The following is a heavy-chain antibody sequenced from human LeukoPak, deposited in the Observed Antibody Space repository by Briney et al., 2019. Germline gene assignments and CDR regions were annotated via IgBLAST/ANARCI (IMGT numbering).Heavy chain of an antibody. CDR1: GGSIGSYY. CDR3: ARHAAGIAHFDY. V-gene: IGHV4-59*07. CDR2: IYYSGNT. D-gene: IGHD6-19*01. Sequence: SDTLSLTCTVSGGSIGSYYWSWIRQPPGKGLEWIGYIYYSGNTNYNPSLKSRVTISVDTSKNQFSLRLSSVTAADTAVYYCARHAAGIAHFDYWGQGTLVTVSS. J-gene: IGHJ4*02.